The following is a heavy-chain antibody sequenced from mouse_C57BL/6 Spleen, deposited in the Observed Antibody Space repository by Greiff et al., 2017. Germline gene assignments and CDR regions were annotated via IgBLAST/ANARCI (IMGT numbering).Heavy chain of an antibody. CDR2: IDPSDSYT. V-gene: IGHV1-50*01. CDR3: AKGDPYGSSDGFAY. D-gene: IGHD1-1*01. J-gene: IGHJ3*01. Sequence: QVQLQQPGAELVKPGASVKLSCKASGYTFTSYWMQWVKQRPGPGLEWIGEIDPSDSYTNYNQKFKGKATLTVDTSSSTAYMQLSSLTSEDSAVYYCAKGDPYGSSDGFAYWGQGTLVTVSA. CDR1: GYTFTSYW.